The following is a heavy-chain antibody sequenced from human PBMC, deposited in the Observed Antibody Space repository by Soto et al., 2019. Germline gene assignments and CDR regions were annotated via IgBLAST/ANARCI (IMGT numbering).Heavy chain of an antibody. V-gene: IGHV3-53*01. D-gene: IGHD3-22*01. CDR3: AREGYYYAIDY. Sequence: VGSLRLSCAASGFTVSSNYMSWVRQAPGKGLEWVSVIYSGGSTYYADSVKGRFTISRDNSKNTLYLQMNSLRAEDTAVYYCAREGYYYAIDYWGQGTLVTVSS. CDR1: GFTVSSNY. J-gene: IGHJ4*02. CDR2: IYSGGST.